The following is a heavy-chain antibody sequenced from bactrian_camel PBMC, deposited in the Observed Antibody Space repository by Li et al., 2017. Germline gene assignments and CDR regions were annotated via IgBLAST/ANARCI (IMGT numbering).Heavy chain of an antibody. J-gene: IGHJ4*01. D-gene: IGHD2*01. CDR2: IYIGVGDA. V-gene: IGHV3S54*01. CDR1: ESYASTYC. CDR3: VTHAPGSGADWLGAYNY. Sequence: HVQLVESGGGSVQAGGSLNLSCAAHESYASTYCMGWFRQAPGKQREVVAVIYIGVGDAHYADSVKGRFTISRDNAKNTLYLQLNNLESDDTAMYYCVTHAPGSGADWLGAYNYWGQGTQVTVS.